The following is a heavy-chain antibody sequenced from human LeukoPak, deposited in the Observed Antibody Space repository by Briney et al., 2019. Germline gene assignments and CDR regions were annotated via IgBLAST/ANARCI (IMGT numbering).Heavy chain of an antibody. Sequence: SETLSLTCTVSGGSISSHYWSWIRQPPGKGLEWIGYIYYSGSSKYNPSHKSRVTISVDTSKNQFSLKLSSVTAADTAVYYCARLYDSSGYTNWLDPWGQGTLVTVSS. CDR2: IYYSGSS. CDR3: ARLYDSSGYTNWLDP. D-gene: IGHD3-22*01. CDR1: GGSISSHY. J-gene: IGHJ5*02. V-gene: IGHV4-59*11.